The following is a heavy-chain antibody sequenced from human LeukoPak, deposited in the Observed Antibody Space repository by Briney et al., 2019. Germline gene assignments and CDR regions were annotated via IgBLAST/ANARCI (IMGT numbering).Heavy chain of an antibody. CDR3: AKDGHHPLLWFGEEDRNFDY. D-gene: IGHD3-10*01. V-gene: IGHV3-72*01. J-gene: IGHJ4*02. CDR1: GFTFSDHY. Sequence: GGSLRLSCAASGFTFSDHYMDWVRQAPGKGLEWVGRTRNKANSYTTEYAASVKGRFTISRDDSKNTLYLQMNSLRAEDTAVYYCAKDGHHPLLWFGEEDRNFDYWGQGTLVTVSS. CDR2: TRNKANSYTT.